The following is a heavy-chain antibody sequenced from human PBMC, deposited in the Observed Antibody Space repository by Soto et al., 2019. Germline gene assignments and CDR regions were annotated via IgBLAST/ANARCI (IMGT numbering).Heavy chain of an antibody. J-gene: IGHJ3*02. D-gene: IGHD2-8*02. Sequence: EVQMLESGGGLAQPGGSLRLSCGVYGFICSSYDMSWVRQAPGKGLEWISTILVGGSTHYEDSVKGRFTISRDTSKNTVYLQMNSLTAGDTAMYYCAKATATGGGAFEIYGQGTMVTVSS. CDR1: GFICSSYD. CDR2: ILVGGST. V-gene: IGHV3-23*01. CDR3: AKATATGGGAFEI.